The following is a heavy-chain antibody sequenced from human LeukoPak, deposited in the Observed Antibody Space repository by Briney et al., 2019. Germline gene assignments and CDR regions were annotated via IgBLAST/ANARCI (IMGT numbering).Heavy chain of an antibody. V-gene: IGHV3-33*01. D-gene: IGHD3-10*01. CDR3: RGTYYYGSGIDGDYFDY. CDR2: IWYDGSNK. J-gene: IGHJ4*02. CDR1: GFNFGTFA. Sequence: GRSLRLSCEASGFNFGTFAMRWVRQAPGEGLEWLAIIWYDGSNKHYSDSVKGRFTISRDNSKSSLYLQMNSLRAEDTAVYYCRGTYYYGSGIDGDYFDYWGQGTLVTVSS.